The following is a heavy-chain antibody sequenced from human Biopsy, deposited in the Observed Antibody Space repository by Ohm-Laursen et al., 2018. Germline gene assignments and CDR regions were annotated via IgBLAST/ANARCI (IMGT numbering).Heavy chain of an antibody. J-gene: IGHJ2*01. CDR3: ARHAPSYSGSYWRYFDL. CDR1: GGSISSYY. Sequence: SDTLSLTCTVSGGSISSYYWSWIRQPPGKGLEWIGYIYYTGCTNYNPSLKSRVTISVDTSMNHLSLRLTSVPAADTAVYYCARHAPSYSGSYWRYFDLWGRGTLVTVSS. CDR2: IYYTGCT. D-gene: IGHD1-26*01. V-gene: IGHV4-59*08.